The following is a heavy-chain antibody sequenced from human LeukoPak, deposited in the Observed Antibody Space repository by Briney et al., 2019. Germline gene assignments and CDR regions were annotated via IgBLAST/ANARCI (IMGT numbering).Heavy chain of an antibody. D-gene: IGHD5-24*01. Sequence: APVKLSCKASGFTFTSSAMQWVRQARGQRLEWIGWIVVGSGNTNYAQKFQERVIITRDKSTSTAYMELSSLRSEDTAVYYCAAELETASNAFDIWGQGTTVIFSS. CDR3: AAELETASNAFDI. V-gene: IGHV1-58*02. J-gene: IGHJ3*02. CDR2: IVVGSGNT. CDR1: GFTFTSSA.